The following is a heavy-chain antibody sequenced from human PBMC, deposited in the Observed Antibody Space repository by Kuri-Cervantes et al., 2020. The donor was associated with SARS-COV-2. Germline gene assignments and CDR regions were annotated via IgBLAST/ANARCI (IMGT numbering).Heavy chain of an antibody. Sequence: GESLKISCAASGFTFSSYSMNWARQAPGKGLEWVAVISYDGSNKYYADSVKGRFTISRDNSKNTLYLQMNSLRAEDTAVYYCAKVAEEDSSGWYPDYYYGMDVWGQGTTVTVSS. V-gene: IGHV3-30*18. CDR1: GFTFSSYS. J-gene: IGHJ6*02. CDR3: AKVAEEDSSGWYPDYYYGMDV. D-gene: IGHD6-19*01. CDR2: ISYDGSNK.